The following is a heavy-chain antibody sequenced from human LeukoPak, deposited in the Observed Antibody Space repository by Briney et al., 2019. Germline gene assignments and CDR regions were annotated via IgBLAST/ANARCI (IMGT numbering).Heavy chain of an antibody. Sequence: SVKVSCKASGGTFSSYAISWVRQAPGQGLEWMGGIIPIFGTANYAQKFQGRVTITADESTSTAYMELSSLRSEDTAVYYCARGGYDILTGYYNWFAPWGQGTLVTVSS. V-gene: IGHV1-69*13. D-gene: IGHD3-9*01. CDR2: IIPIFGTA. CDR3: ARGGYDILTGYYNWFAP. J-gene: IGHJ5*02. CDR1: GGTFSSYA.